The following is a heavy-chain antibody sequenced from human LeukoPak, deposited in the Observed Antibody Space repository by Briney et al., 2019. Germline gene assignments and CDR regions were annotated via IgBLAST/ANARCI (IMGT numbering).Heavy chain of an antibody. V-gene: IGHV3-30*04. D-gene: IGHD3-10*01. CDR1: GFSLSSYA. CDR2: ISYDGSNK. J-gene: IGHJ6*02. CDR3: ARDRRFGEFVYYGMDV. Sequence: GPSMRLSSPASGFSLSSYAMDWARPAQGKGLGWVSFISYDGSNKYYADSVKGRFTISRDNSKNTLYLQMNSLRAEDTAVYYRARDRRFGEFVYYGMDVWGQGTTVTVSS.